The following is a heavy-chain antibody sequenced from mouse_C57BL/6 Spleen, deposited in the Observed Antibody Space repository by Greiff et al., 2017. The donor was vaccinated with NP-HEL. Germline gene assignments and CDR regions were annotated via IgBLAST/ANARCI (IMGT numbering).Heavy chain of an antibody. V-gene: IGHV1-15*01. CDR3: YNWDRAY. J-gene: IGHJ3*01. D-gene: IGHD4-1*01. CDR1: GYTFTDYE. Sequence: QVQLKQSGAELVRPGASVTLSCKASGYTFTDYEMHWVKQTPVHGLEWIGAIDPETGGTAYNQKFKGKAILTADKSSSTAYMELRSLTSEDSAVYYCYNWDRAYWGQGTLVTVSA. CDR2: IDPETGGT.